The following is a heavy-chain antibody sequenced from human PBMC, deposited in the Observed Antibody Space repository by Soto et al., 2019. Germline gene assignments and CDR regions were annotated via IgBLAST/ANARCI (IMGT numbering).Heavy chain of an antibody. CDR3: AKEVQPYYYYYMDV. CDR1: GFTFVSYA. V-gene: IGHV3-23*01. Sequence: GGSLRLSCAASGFTFVSYAMSWVRQAPGKGLEWVSVISASGGTTYYADSVKGRFSISRDNSKDTLYLQMNSLRAEDTAIYYCAKEVQPYYYYYMDVWGKGTTVTVSS. J-gene: IGHJ6*03. D-gene: IGHD3-10*01. CDR2: ISASGGTT.